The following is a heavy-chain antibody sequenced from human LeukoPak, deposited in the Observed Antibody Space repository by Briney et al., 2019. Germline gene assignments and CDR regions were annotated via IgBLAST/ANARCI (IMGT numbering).Heavy chain of an antibody. J-gene: IGHJ6*02. CDR3: AKVRHIAAYYYGMDV. D-gene: IGHD6-13*01. V-gene: IGHV3-23*01. Sequence: GGSLRLSCAASGXTFSSYAMSWVRQAPGKGLEWVSAISGSGGSTYYADSVKGRFTISRDNSKNTLYLQMNSLRAEDTAVYYCAKVRHIAAYYYGMDVWGQGITVTVSS. CDR1: GXTFSSYA. CDR2: ISGSGGST.